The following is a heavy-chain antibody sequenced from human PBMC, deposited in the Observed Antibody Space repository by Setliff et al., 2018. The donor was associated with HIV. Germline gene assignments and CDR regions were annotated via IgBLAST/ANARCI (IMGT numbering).Heavy chain of an antibody. V-gene: IGHV4-38-2*01. CDR2: NYHSGST. Sequence: SETLSLTRAVSGYSISSGYYWGWIRQPPGKGLEWIGSNYHSGSTYYNPSLKSRVTISVDTSKNQFSLKLSSVTAADTAVYYCARVVVGSQTEPRYYFDYWGQGTLVTVSS. CDR1: GYSISSGYY. D-gene: IGHD2-15*01. J-gene: IGHJ4*02. CDR3: ARVVVGSQTEPRYYFDY.